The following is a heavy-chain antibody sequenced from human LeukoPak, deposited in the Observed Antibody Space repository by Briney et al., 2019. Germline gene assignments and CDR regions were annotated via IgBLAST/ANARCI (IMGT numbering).Heavy chain of an antibody. CDR3: ATEGDLANGPSDY. Sequence: ASVKVSCKASGYTFTGYYMHWVRQAPGQGLEWMGWINPNSGGTNYAQKFQGRVTMTRDTSISTAYMELSRLRSDDTAVYYCATEGDLANGPSDYWGQGTLVTVSS. CDR1: GYTFTGYY. D-gene: IGHD2-8*01. V-gene: IGHV1-2*02. J-gene: IGHJ4*02. CDR2: INPNSGGT.